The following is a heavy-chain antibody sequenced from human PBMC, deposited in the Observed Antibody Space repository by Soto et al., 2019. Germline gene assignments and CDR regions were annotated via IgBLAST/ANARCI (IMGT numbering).Heavy chain of an antibody. J-gene: IGHJ6*02. CDR3: ARDRASAAYYYYGMDV. D-gene: IGHD2-15*01. CDR1: GGSISSGGYY. Sequence: QVQLQESGPGLVKPSQTLSLTCTVSGGSISSGGYYWSWIRQHPGKGLEWIGYIYYSGSTYYNPSLKSRFTISVDTSKNQFSLKLSSVTAADTAVYYCARDRASAAYYYYGMDVGGQGTTVTVSS. CDR2: IYYSGST. V-gene: IGHV4-31*03.